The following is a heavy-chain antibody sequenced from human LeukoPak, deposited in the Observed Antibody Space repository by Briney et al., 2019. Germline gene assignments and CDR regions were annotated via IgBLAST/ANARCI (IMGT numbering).Heavy chain of an antibody. CDR1: GYIFTSNY. V-gene: IGHV1-46*01. CDR3: ARDQEAFDY. J-gene: IGHJ4*02. CDR2: IYPRDGST. Sequence: PKASVKVSCKASGYIFTSNYIHWVRQAPGQGLEWMGMIYPRDGSTSYAQKFQGRVTVTRDTSTSTVHMELSGLRSEDTAVYYCARDQEAFDYWGQGTLVTVSS.